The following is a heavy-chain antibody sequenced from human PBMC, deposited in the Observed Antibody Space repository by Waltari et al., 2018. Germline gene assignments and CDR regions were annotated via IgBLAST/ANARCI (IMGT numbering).Heavy chain of an antibody. D-gene: IGHD3-10*01. J-gene: IGHJ6*03. V-gene: IGHV1-69*12. CDR3: ARGGGRGGSFSFHMDV. CDR1: GGTFGSYA. CDR2: IIPMFGRT. Sequence: QVQLVQSGAEVKKPGSSVKVSFKASGGTFGSYAISWVRQAPGQGLEWMGGIIPMFGRTNCPQNFQDRVKITASESRSMAYMELSGLSFDDTAVYFCARGGGRGGSFSFHMDVWGKGTTVTISS.